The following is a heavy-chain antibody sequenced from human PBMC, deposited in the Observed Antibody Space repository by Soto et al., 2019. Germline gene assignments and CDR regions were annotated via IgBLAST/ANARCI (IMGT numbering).Heavy chain of an antibody. V-gene: IGHV1-18*01. D-gene: IGHD3-9*01. CDR3: AMADGYDTPSPQDV. Sequence: QVHLVQSGAEVENPGAPVKVSCKASGYSFTRYGIGWARQAPGQGLEWVGWFNAYNGNTNYAQNPQGRLTLTNDTYTTTVYMELRSLRSNATAIYYCAMADGYDTPSPQDVWGQGTTVTVSS. CDR1: GYSFTRYG. CDR2: FNAYNGNT. J-gene: IGHJ6*02.